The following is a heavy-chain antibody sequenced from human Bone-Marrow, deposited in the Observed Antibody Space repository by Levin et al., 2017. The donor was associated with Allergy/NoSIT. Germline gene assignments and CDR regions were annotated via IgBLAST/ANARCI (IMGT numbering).Heavy chain of an antibody. CDR1: EYTFMGYY. D-gene: IGHD5-12*01. V-gene: IGHV1-2*02. CDR2: INPNRGGT. J-gene: IGHJ4*01. Sequence: ASVKVSCKASEYTFMGYYMHWVRQAPGQGLEWMGWINPNRGGTNYSQKFQGRVSLTRDTSISTAYMELTRLTSDDTAVYYCARGRYGGNSGDFFDYWGQGTLVTVSS. CDR3: ARGRYGGNSGDFFDY.